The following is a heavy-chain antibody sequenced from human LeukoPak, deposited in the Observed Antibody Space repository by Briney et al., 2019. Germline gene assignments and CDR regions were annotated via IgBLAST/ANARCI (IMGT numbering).Heavy chain of an antibody. CDR2: INHSGST. D-gene: IGHD6-13*01. CDR1: GGSFSGYY. J-gene: IGHJ4*02. CDR3: ARVTVSYSSSHPLDY. V-gene: IGHV4-34*01. Sequence: PSETLSLTCAVYGGSFSGYYWSWIRQLPGMGLEWIGEINHSGSTNYNPSLKSRVTISVDTSKNQFSLKLSSVTAADTAVYYCARVTVSYSSSHPLDYWGQGTLVTVSS.